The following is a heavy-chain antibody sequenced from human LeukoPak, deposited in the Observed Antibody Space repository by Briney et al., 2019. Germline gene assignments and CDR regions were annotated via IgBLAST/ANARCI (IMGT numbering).Heavy chain of an antibody. CDR3: ARLEYYYDSSGRYFDY. V-gene: IGHV4-38-2*02. D-gene: IGHD3-22*01. J-gene: IGHJ4*02. CDR2: IYHSGST. CDR1: GYSISSGYY. Sequence: SETLSLTCTVSGYSISSGYYWGWIRQPPGKGLEWIGGIYHSGSTYYNPSLKSRVTISVDTSKNQFSLKLSSVTAADTAVYYCARLEYYYDSSGRYFDYWGQGTLVTVSS.